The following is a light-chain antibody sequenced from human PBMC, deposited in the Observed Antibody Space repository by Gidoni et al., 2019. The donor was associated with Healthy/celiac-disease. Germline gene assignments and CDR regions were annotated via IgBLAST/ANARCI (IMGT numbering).Light chain of an antibody. Sequence: DIVLTQSPGTLSLSPGERATLSCRASQSVSSSYLAWYQQKPGQAPRLLIYGASSRATGIPDRFSGSGSGTDFTLTISRREPEDFAVYYCQQYGSSPLTFGGGTKVEIK. CDR3: QQYGSSPLT. J-gene: IGKJ4*01. CDR2: GAS. CDR1: QSVSSSY. V-gene: IGKV3-20*01.